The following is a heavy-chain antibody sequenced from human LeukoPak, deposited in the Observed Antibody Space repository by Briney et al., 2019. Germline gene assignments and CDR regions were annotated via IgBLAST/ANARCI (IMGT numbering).Heavy chain of an antibody. Sequence: KSSETLSLTCAVYGGSFSGYYWSWIRQPPGKGLEWIGEINHSGSTNYNPSLKSRVTISVDTSKNQFSLKLSSVTAADTAVYYCARGLVRYSSSFFDYWGQGTLVTVSS. CDR2: INHSGST. CDR3: ARGLVRYSSSFFDY. J-gene: IGHJ4*02. V-gene: IGHV4-34*01. CDR1: GGSFSGYY. D-gene: IGHD6-6*01.